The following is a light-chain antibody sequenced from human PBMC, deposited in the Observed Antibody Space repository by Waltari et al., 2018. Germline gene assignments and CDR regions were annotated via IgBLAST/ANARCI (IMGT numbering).Light chain of an antibody. CDR2: DVT. CDR1: LLDIGGYDF. Sequence: SSLPPPSSFSFSPFPSLPLSFLLTLLDIGGYDFFSWYQQHPDTVPKLLIHDVTNLPSVISVRFSVSKSGNTAALTISGLQAEDEADYYCSSFSGTATEVIFGGGTRLTVL. V-gene: IGLV2-14*03. J-gene: IGLJ2*01. CDR3: SSFSGTATEVI.